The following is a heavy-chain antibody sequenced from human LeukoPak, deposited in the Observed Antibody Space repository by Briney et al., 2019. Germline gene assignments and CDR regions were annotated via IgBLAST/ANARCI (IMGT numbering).Heavy chain of an antibody. V-gene: IGHV1-8*01. CDR2: MNPNSGNT. J-gene: IGHJ6*03. D-gene: IGHD6-6*01. CDR3: ARLQLVHYYYYMDV. CDR1: GYTFTSYD. Sequence: GASVKVSCKASGYTFTSYDINWVRQATGQGLEWMGWMNPNSGNTGYTQKFQGRVTMTRNTSISTAYMELSSLRYEDTAVYYCARLQLVHYYYYMDVWGKGTTVTVSS.